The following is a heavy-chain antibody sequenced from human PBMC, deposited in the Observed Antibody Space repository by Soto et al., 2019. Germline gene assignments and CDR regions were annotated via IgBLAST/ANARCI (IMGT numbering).Heavy chain of an antibody. Sequence: ASVKVSCKTSGYSFTNYGSGWLRKAPGQGLEWMGWISTYNGDTDYAQMFEGRVSMTTDTSTSTAQMELRSLRFDDTAVYYCARGLDYGANYGDLWGKGTLVT. J-gene: IGHJ4*02. D-gene: IGHD4-17*01. CDR2: ISTYNGDT. CDR3: ARGLDYGANYGDL. V-gene: IGHV1-18*04. CDR1: GYSFTNYG.